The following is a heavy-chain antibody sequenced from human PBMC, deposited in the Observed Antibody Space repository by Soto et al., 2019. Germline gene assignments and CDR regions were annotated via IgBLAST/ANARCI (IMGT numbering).Heavy chain of an antibody. V-gene: IGHV3-53*01. J-gene: IGHJ3*01. CDR3: ATWHEREHAYDV. Sequence: DVQLVESGGGLMQPGESLRLSCAASGLTVSDKKYVAWVRQAPGKGLEWVSALYDVDGSFYADSVKGRFTTSSDSSKTTVYLHMNGLRPDDTAVYYCATWHEREHAYDVWGQRTTVTVSS. CDR2: LYDVDGS. CDR1: GLTVSDKKY. D-gene: IGHD1-1*01.